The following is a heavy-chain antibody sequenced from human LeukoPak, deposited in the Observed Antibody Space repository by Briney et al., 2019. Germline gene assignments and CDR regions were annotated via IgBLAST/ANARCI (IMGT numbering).Heavy chain of an antibody. CDR2: ISPIFGTA. CDR3: AKGYYYMDV. J-gene: IGHJ6*03. CDR1: GGTFSSYA. Sequence: SVKVSCKASGGTFSSYAISWVRQAPGQGLEWMGGISPIFGTANYAQKFQGRVTITTDESTSTAHMEVSSLRSEDTAVYYCAKGYYYMDVWGKGTTVTVPS. V-gene: IGHV1-69*05.